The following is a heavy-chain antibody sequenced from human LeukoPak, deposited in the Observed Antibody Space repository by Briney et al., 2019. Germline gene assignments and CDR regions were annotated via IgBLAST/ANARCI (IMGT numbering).Heavy chain of an antibody. V-gene: IGHV3-23*01. CDR1: GFTFSSYA. Sequence: GGSLRLSCSASGFTFSSYAMSWVRQAPGKGLERVSAISGSGGSTYYADSVKGRFTISRDNSKNTLYLQMNSLRAEDTAVYYCAKGHSSSGFFDYWGQGTLVTVSS. CDR3: AKGHSSSGFFDY. D-gene: IGHD6-6*01. CDR2: ISGSGGST. J-gene: IGHJ4*02.